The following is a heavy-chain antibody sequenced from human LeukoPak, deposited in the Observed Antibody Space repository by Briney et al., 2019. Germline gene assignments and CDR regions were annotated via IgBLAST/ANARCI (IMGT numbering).Heavy chain of an antibody. CDR1: GFTFNDND. Sequence: GGSLRLSCIDSGFTFNDNDMHWVGHPPGKGLEGVTGISWSSDDIVYAGSVNGRFTISRDNAKNSLYLQMDSLRVEDMAIYYCVKEVRGSGFLDRGGQGTLVTVSP. D-gene: IGHD3-22*01. CDR2: ISWSSDDI. CDR3: VKEVRGSGFLDR. V-gene: IGHV3-9*03. J-gene: IGHJ5*02.